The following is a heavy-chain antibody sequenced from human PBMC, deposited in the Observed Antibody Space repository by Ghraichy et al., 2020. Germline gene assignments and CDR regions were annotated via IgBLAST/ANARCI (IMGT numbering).Heavy chain of an antibody. CDR1: GFSVTSNY. CDR3: ARGSAGPFDY. V-gene: IGHV3-53*01. Sequence: GGSLRLSCAASGFSVTSNYMNWVHQAPGKGLEWVSVIKTGDTTYYADSVNGRFTISRDSSKNTLYLQMSSLRADDTAVYYCARGSAGPFDYWGQGTLVTVSS. CDR2: IKTGDTT. J-gene: IGHJ4*02.